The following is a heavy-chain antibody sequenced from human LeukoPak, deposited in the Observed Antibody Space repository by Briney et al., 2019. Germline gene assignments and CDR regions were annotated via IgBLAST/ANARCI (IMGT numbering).Heavy chain of an antibody. Sequence: SETLSLTCAVSGYSISSGYYWGWIRQPPGKGLGWIGSIYHSGSTYYNPSLKGRVTISVDTSKNQFSLKLSSVTAADTAVYYCARWSITIFGTVVRYFDYWGQGTLVTVSS. J-gene: IGHJ4*02. D-gene: IGHD3-3*01. CDR2: IYHSGST. V-gene: IGHV4-38-2*01. CDR3: ARWSITIFGTVVRYFDY. CDR1: GYSISSGYY.